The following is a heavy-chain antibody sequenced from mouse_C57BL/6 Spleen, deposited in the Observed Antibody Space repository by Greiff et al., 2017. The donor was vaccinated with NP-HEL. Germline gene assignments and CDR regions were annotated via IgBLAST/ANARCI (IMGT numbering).Heavy chain of an antibody. J-gene: IGHJ2*01. D-gene: IGHD2-1*01. CDR3: ARWLLWRFDY. Sequence: QVHVKQSGAELVKPGASVKMSCKASGYTFTSYWITWVKQRPGQGLEWIGDIYPGSGSTNYNEKFKSKATLTVDTSSSTAYMQLSSLTSEDSAVYYCARWLLWRFDYWGQGTTLTVSS. CDR1: GYTFTSYW. V-gene: IGHV1-55*01. CDR2: IYPGSGST.